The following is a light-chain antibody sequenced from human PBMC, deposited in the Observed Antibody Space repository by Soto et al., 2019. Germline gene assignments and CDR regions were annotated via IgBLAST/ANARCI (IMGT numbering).Light chain of an antibody. CDR2: GAS. Sequence: EVMLIQSPATLSMSPGERATLSCRASETVATNLAWYQQKPGQAPRLLISGASTRAAGISDRFRGGGSGTEFTLTISSLQSEDFAVYYCQQHNDWPRTFGQGTKLEI. CDR3: QQHNDWPRT. CDR1: ETVATN. J-gene: IGKJ1*01. V-gene: IGKV3-15*01.